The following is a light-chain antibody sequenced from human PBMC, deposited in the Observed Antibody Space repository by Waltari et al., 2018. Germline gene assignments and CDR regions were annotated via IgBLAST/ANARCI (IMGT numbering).Light chain of an antibody. Sequence: DIQMTQSPSTLSAYVGDRVTMTCRATQNIGTSLAWYQQKPGKAPSLLIYKASSVQGDVPSRFSGSGSGTVFTLTISSRQPDDFATYHCLQYEAFTWAFGQGTRVEIK. J-gene: IGKJ1*01. CDR2: KAS. V-gene: IGKV1-5*03. CDR3: LQYEAFTWA. CDR1: QNIGTS.